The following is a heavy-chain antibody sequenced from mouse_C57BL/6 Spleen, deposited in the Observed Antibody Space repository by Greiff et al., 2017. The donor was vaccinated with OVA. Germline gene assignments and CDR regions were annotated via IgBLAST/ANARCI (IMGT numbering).Heavy chain of an antibody. CDR3: ARQEGYYYGSSLSN. V-gene: IGHV5-17*01. CDR2: ISSGSSTI. CDR1: GFTFSDYG. D-gene: IGHD1-1*01. Sequence: EVKVVESGGGLVKPGGSLKLSCAASGFTFSDYGMHWVRQAPEKGLEWVAYISSGSSTIYYADTVKGLFTISRDNAKNTLFLQMTSLRSEDTAMYYCARQEGYYYGSSLSNWGQGTTLTVSS. J-gene: IGHJ2*01.